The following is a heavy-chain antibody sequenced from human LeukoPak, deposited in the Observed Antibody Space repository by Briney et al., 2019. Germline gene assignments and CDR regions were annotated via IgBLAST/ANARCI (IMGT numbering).Heavy chain of an antibody. CDR3: ARIRDGYNDAYDI. D-gene: IGHD5-24*01. V-gene: IGHV1-46*01. CDR2: INPGGDNT. J-gene: IGHJ3*02. CDR1: GYTFTKYY. Sequence: AASVKVSRKASGYTFTKYYIHWVRQAPGQGLEWMGLINPGGDNTNYAQNFQGRVTMTRDTSTSTVYMELSSLRSEDTAIYYCARIRDGYNDAYDIWGQGTVVTVPS.